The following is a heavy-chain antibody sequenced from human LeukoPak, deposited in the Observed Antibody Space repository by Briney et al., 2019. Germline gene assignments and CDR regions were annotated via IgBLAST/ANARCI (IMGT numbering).Heavy chain of an antibody. D-gene: IGHD3-22*01. CDR1: GGSFSGYY. Sequence: SETLSLTCAVYGGSFSGYYWSRIRQPPGKGLEWIGEINHSGSTNYNPSLKSRVTISVDTSKNQFSLKLSSVTAADTAVYYCARVEVDSSGSDFDYWGQGTLVTVSS. J-gene: IGHJ4*02. V-gene: IGHV4-34*01. CDR3: ARVEVDSSGSDFDY. CDR2: INHSGST.